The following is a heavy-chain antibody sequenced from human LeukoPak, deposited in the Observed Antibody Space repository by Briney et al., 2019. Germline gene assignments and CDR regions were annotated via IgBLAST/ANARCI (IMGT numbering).Heavy chain of an antibody. J-gene: IGHJ3*02. CDR3: ASYYDNSGLDTFEI. V-gene: IGHV4-59*01. CDR2: IFDTGST. Sequence: SGTPSLSSDDPGDSITTFTWSWIRQPPVEGLEWIENIFDTGSTTYNPSLKCRVSMSVDTSKIQFSLKLSSVTTADTAVYYCASYYDNSGLDTFEIWGQGTMVTVSS. CDR1: GDSITTFT. D-gene: IGHD3-22*01.